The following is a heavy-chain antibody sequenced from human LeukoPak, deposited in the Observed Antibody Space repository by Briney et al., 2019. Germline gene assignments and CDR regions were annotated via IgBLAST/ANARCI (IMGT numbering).Heavy chain of an antibody. CDR3: ARHLGVFNSYGFDY. CDR2: IYYSGST. V-gene: IGHV4-39*01. Sequence: PSETLSLTCTVSGGSISSSSYSWGWIRQPPGKGLEWIGSIYYSGSTYYNPSLKSRVTISVDTSKNQFSLKLSSVTAADTAVYYCARHLGVFNSYGFDYWGQGTLVTVSS. CDR1: GGSISSSSYS. D-gene: IGHD5-18*01. J-gene: IGHJ4*02.